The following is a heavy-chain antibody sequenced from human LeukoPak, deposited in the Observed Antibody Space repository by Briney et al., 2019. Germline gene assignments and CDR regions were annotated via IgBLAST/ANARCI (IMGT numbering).Heavy chain of an antibody. V-gene: IGHV1-2*02. D-gene: IGHD5-18*01. CDR3: ARELGPKYSYGPGFDY. J-gene: IGHJ4*02. CDR2: INPNSGGT. Sequence: ASVKVSCKASGYTFTRYYMHWVRQAPGHELEWMGWINPNSGGTNYAQKFQGRVTMTMDTSISTAYMELSRLRSDDTAVYYCARELGPKYSYGPGFDYWGQGTLVIVSS. CDR1: GYTFTRYY.